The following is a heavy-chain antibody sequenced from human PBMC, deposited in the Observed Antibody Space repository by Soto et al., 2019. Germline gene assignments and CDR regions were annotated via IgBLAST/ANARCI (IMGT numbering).Heavy chain of an antibody. V-gene: IGHV3-30*03. Sequence: QVQLVESGGGVVQPGRSLKLSCAASGFTFSNYAIHWVRQAPGKGLEWVAVIASDGKDKRYADSVKGRFTISRDKSKNTVDRQMKGLRGEDTAVYYCAIAGAMAAADYFFDYWGQGSLVTVSS. D-gene: IGHD6-13*01. J-gene: IGHJ4*02. CDR3: AIAGAMAAADYFFDY. CDR1: GFTFSNYA. CDR2: IASDGKDK.